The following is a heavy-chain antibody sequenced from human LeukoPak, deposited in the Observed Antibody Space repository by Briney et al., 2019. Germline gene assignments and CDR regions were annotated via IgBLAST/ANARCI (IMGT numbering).Heavy chain of an antibody. D-gene: IGHD3-10*01. CDR2: IYSGGST. Sequence: GGSLRLSCAASGFTVSSNYMSWVRQAPGKGLEWVSVIYSGGSTYYADSVKGRFTISRDNSKNTLYLQMNSLRAEDTAVYYCARDARGNDAFDIWGQGTMVTVSS. CDR1: GFTVSSNY. V-gene: IGHV3-53*01. CDR3: ARDARGNDAFDI. J-gene: IGHJ3*02.